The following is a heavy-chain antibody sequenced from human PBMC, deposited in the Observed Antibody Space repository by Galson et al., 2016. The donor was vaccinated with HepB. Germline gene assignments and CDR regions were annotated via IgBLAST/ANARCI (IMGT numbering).Heavy chain of an antibody. J-gene: IGHJ6*02. D-gene: IGHD3-16*01. CDR3: ARDRITGLYYYGMDV. CDR2: IRNKAYSGTT. Sequence: SLRLSCATSGFTFGDHGMSWFRQAPGKGLVWVGFIRNKAYSGTTEYAAPVKGRFTISRDESRSIVYLQMNSLKTEDTAVYYCARDRITGLYYYGMDVWGQGTTVTVSS. V-gene: IGHV3-49*03. CDR1: GFTFGDHG.